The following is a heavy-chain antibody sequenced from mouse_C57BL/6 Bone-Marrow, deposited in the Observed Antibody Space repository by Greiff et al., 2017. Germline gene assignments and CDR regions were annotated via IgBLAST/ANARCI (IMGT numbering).Heavy chain of an antibody. CDR1: GYTFTSYW. D-gene: IGHD1-1*01. CDR3: AKAYGSSSDC. V-gene: IGHV1-55*01. Sequence: QVQLQQSGAELVKPGASVKMSCKASGYTFTSYWITWVKQRPGQGLEWIGDIYPGSGSTNYNEKFKSKAILTVDTSSSTAYMQLSSLTSADSEFYCCAKAYGSSSDCWGTGTTLTVSS. J-gene: IGHJ2*01. CDR2: IYPGSGST.